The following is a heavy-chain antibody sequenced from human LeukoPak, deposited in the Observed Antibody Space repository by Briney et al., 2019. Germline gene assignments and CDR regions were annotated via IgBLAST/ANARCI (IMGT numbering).Heavy chain of an antibody. CDR2: INPNSGGT. J-gene: IGHJ4*02. V-gene: IGHV1-2*02. CDR1: GYTFTGYY. CDR3: ARVGRYCSGGSCYSALGY. Sequence: ASVKVSCKASGYTFTGYYIHWVRQAPGQGLEWMGWINPNSGGTNCAQKFQGRVTMTRDTSISTAYMELSRLRCEDTAVYTCARVGRYCSGGSCYSALGYWGQGTLVTVSS. D-gene: IGHD2-15*01.